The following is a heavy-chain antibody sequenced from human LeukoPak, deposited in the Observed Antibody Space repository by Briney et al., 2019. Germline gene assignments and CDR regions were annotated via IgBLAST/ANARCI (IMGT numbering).Heavy chain of an antibody. J-gene: IGHJ4*02. CDR3: ASEGSSSSWPYFDY. V-gene: IGHV3-30*04. D-gene: IGHD6-13*01. CDR2: ISYDGSNK. CDR1: GFTFSSYA. Sequence: GGSLRLSCAASGFTFSSYAMHWVRQAPGKGLEWVAVISYDGSNKYYADSVKGRFTISRDNSKNTLCLQMNSLRAEDTAVYYCASEGSSSSWPYFDYWGQGTLVTVSS.